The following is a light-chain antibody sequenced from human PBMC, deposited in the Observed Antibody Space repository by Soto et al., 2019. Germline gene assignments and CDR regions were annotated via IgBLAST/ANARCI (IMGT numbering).Light chain of an antibody. V-gene: IGKV3-15*01. Sequence: EIVMTHSPATLSVSPGERATLSCRASQSVSSNLAWYQQKPGQAPRLLIYGASTRATGIPARFSGSGSGTEFTLTISSLQSEDFAVYYCQQYNNWPTLGQGTKV. CDR3: QQYNNWPT. J-gene: IGKJ1*01. CDR1: QSVSSN. CDR2: GAS.